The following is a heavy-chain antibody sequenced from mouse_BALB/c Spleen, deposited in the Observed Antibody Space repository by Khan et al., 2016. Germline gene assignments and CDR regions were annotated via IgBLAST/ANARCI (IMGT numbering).Heavy chain of an antibody. CDR1: GFSLGAYG. CDR2: IWGDGST. CDR3: ARDRWDYYAMDY. Sequence: VQLKESGPGLVAPSQSLSITCTVAGFSLGAYGVNWVRQPPGKGLEWLGMIWGDGSTDYNSALKSRLSITQDNSKSQVFLKVNSLQTDDTARYYCARDRWDYYAMDYWGQGTSVTVSS. V-gene: IGHV2-6-7*01. J-gene: IGHJ4*01.